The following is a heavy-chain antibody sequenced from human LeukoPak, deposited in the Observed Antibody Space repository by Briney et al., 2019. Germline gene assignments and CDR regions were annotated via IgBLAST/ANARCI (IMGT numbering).Heavy chain of an antibody. CDR2: IIPILGIA. Sequence: SVKVSCKASGGTFSSYAISWVRQAPGQGLEWMGRIIPILGIANYAQKFQGRVTITADKSTSTAYMELSSLRSEGTAVYYCARGAGISSSSWYFVANWGQGTLVTVSS. J-gene: IGHJ4*02. D-gene: IGHD6-13*01. CDR1: GGTFSSYA. V-gene: IGHV1-69*04. CDR3: ARGAGISSSSWYFVAN.